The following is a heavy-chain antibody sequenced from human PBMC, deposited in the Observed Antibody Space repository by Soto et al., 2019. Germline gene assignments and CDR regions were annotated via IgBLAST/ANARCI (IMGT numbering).Heavy chain of an antibody. J-gene: IGHJ6*02. CDR2: INPSGGST. D-gene: IGHD3-3*01. CDR3: ARDFGFQLPYDFRSAYYYGMDV. CDR1: GYTFTSYY. V-gene: IGHV1-46*01. Sequence: WASVKVSCKASGYTFTSYYMHWVRQAPGQGLEWMGIINPSGGSTSYAQKFQGRVTMTRDTSTSTVYMELSSLRSEDTAVYYCARDFGFQLPYDFRSAYYYGMDVWGQGTTVTVSS.